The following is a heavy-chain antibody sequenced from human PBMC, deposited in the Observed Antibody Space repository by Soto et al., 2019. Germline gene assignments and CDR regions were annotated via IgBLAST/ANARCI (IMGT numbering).Heavy chain of an antibody. CDR1: GFTFSSYG. CDR2: IWYDGSNK. CDR3: ARGGVGRYCSSSSCYTWVFDY. J-gene: IGHJ4*02. Sequence: HPGGSLRLSCAASGFTFSSYGMHWVRQAPGKGLEWVAVIWYDGSNKYYADSVKGRFTISRDNAKNTLSLQMNSLRADDTAVYYCARGGVGRYCSSSSCYTWVFDYWGQGTLVTVSS. D-gene: IGHD2-2*02. V-gene: IGHV3-33*01.